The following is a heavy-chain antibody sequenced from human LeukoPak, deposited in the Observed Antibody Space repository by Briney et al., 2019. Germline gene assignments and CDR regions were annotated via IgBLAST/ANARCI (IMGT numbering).Heavy chain of an antibody. V-gene: IGHV4-59*08. CDR2: IYYSGST. CDR3: ASLGPFVYSRSWYNWFDP. CDR1: GGSISSYY. Sequence: SETLSLTCSVSGGSISSYYWSWIRQPPGKGLEWIGYIYYSGSTNYSPSLKSRVTMSVDTSKNQFSLKLSSVTAADTAVYYCASLGPFVYSRSWYNWFDPWGQGTPVNVSS. D-gene: IGHD6-13*01. J-gene: IGHJ5*02.